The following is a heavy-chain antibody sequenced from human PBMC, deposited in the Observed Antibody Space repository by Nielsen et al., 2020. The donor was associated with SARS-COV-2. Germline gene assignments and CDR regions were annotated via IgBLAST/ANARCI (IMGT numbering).Heavy chain of an antibody. J-gene: IGHJ5*02. D-gene: IGHD4-11*01. Sequence: ASVKVSCKASGYTFTSYYMHWVRQAPGQGLEWMGIINPSGGSTSYAQKFQGRVTMTRDTSTSTVYMELSSLRAEDTALYHCARVGVDYSSSAARRWFDPWGQGTLVTVSS. V-gene: IGHV1-46*01. CDR3: ARVGVDYSSSAARRWFDP. CDR1: GYTFTSYY. CDR2: INPSGGST.